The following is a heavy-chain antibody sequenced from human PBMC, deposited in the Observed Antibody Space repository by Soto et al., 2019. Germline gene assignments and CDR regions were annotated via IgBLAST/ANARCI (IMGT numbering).Heavy chain of an antibody. Sequence: ERLCCACPLSGGSVRAPDWWDWVRQSPDKGLDWIAEVHISGHINYNPSLRSRVSVSIDSSKNQFYLNLNYVTAADTATYYCARVGQACSANNCYFDPWCQGNPVTVAS. J-gene: IGHJ5*01. V-gene: IGHV4-4*02. CDR1: GGSVRAPDW. CDR2: VHISGHI. CDR3: ARVGQACSANNCYFDP. D-gene: IGHD1-1*01.